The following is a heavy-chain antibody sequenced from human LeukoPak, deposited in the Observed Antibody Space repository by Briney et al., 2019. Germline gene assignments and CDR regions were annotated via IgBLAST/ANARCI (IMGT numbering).Heavy chain of an antibody. V-gene: IGHV1-46*01. J-gene: IGHJ6*02. CDR1: GYTFSRHY. D-gene: IGHD6-19*01. Sequence: ASVKVSCKTSGYTFSRHYIHWVRQAPGQGLEWLGIINTSGATTRYGQNFKGRVTATRDTSTSTVYMEMSSLNSEDTAVYYCARGLESSGWYGMDVWGQGTTIIVSS. CDR3: ARGLESSGWYGMDV. CDR2: INTSGATT.